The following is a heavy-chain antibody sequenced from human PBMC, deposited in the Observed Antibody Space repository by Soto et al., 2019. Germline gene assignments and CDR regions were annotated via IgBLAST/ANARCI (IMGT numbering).Heavy chain of an antibody. J-gene: IGHJ5*02. D-gene: IGHD3-10*01. CDR2: IYYSGST. Sequence: SETLSLTCTFSGGSISSYYWSLIRQPPGKGLEWIGYIYYSGSTNYNPSLKSRVTISVDTSKNQFSLKLSSVTAADTAVYYCARVQGLLWFGGSLRPWGQGTLVTVSS. CDR3: ARVQGLLWFGGSLRP. CDR1: GGSISSYY. V-gene: IGHV4-59*01.